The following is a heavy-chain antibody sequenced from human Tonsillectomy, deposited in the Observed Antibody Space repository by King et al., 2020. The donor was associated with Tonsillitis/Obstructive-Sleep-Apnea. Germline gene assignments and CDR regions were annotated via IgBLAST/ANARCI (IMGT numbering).Heavy chain of an antibody. CDR1: GLPFDNSA. D-gene: IGHD1-14*01. V-gene: IGHV3-9*01. Sequence: VPLLASWGGLVQPGRSLRLSCAASGLPFDNSAMSWVRHAPGKGLEWVSGISWNSGSKVYADSVKGRFTISRDNAKNSLYLQMNSLRAEDTALYYCAQERRREESVTTADAGDSWGKGTRGT. CDR3: AQERRREESVTTADAGDS. CDR2: ISWNSGSK. J-gene: IGHJ3*02.